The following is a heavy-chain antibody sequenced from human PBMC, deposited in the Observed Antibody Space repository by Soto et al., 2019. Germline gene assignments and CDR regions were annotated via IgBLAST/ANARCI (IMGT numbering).Heavy chain of an antibody. CDR3: AQTDYGYYYYGMDV. CDR1: GGSISSSSYY. Sequence: SETLSLTCTVSGGSISSSSYYWGWIRQPPGKGLEWIGSIYYSGSTYYNPSLKSRITITVDTSKNQFSLKLSYVTASDTAVYYCAQTDYGYYYYGMDVWGQGTTVTVSS. V-gene: IGHV4-39*01. D-gene: IGHD4-17*01. CDR2: IYYSGST. J-gene: IGHJ6*02.